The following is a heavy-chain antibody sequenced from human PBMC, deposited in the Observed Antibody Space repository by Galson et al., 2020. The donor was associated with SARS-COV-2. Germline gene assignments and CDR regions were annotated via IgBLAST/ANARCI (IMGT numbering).Heavy chain of an antibody. D-gene: IGHD3-3*01. CDR1: GYTFTNYG. Sequence: ASVKVSCKASGYTFTNYGISWVRQAPGQGLEWMGWISSYNGNTNYAQKFQGRVTMTSDTSTSTAYMELRSLRSDDTAVYYCARFGATPYYDSWSGYFDYYYYAMDVWGQGTSVTVS. V-gene: IGHV1-18*01. J-gene: IGHJ6*02. CDR2: ISSYNGNT. CDR3: ARFGATPYYDSWSGYFDYYYYAMDV.